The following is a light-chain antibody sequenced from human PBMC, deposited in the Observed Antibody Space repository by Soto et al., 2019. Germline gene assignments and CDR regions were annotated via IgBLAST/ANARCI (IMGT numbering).Light chain of an antibody. Sequence: DIQMTQSPSSLSASVGDRVTITCRASQGISNYLAWYQQQPGKVPTLLLYVASTLQSGVPSRFSGSGSGTDFTLTISSMQPEDVATYYCQKYNSATWTFGQGTKVEIK. J-gene: IGKJ1*01. V-gene: IGKV1-27*01. CDR2: VAS. CDR1: QGISNY. CDR3: QKYNSATWT.